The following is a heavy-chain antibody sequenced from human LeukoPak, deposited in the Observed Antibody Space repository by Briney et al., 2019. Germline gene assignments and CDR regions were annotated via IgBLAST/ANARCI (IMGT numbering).Heavy chain of an antibody. Sequence: GASVKVSCKVSGYTLTELSMHWVRQAPGKGLEWMGGFDPEDGETIYAQKFQGRVTMTEDTSTDTAYMELSSLRSEDTAVYYCAKDRIVGATTSYDYFDYWGQGTLVTVSS. D-gene: IGHD1-26*01. J-gene: IGHJ4*02. V-gene: IGHV1-24*01. CDR1: GYTLTELS. CDR2: FDPEDGET. CDR3: AKDRIVGATTSYDYFDY.